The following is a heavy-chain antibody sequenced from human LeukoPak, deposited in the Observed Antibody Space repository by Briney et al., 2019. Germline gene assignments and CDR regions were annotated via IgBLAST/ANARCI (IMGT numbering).Heavy chain of an antibody. CDR3: ARSGPLWFGELFYFDY. D-gene: IGHD3-10*01. Sequence: ASVKVSCKASGYTFNTYGISWVRQAPGQGLEWMGWISAYNGNTNYAQKLQGRVTMTTDTSTSTAYMELRSLRSDDTAVYYCARSGPLWFGELFYFDYWGQGTLVTVSS. V-gene: IGHV1-18*01. CDR2: ISAYNGNT. CDR1: GYTFNTYG. J-gene: IGHJ4*02.